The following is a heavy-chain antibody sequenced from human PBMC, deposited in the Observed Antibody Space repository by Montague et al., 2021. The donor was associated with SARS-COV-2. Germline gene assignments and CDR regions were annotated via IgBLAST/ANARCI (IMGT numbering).Heavy chain of an antibody. CDR3: ARAGGFDNSCYVGRLTTYYFDF. J-gene: IGHJ4*02. V-gene: IGHV4-39*07. Sequence: SETLSLTCTVSGASIRSSDHYWGWIRQPPGKGLEWIGSISYTGSSYYTPSLTSRITISVDTSRYQFSLELTSVTAADTAIYYCARAGGFDNSCYVGRLTTYYFDFWGQGLLVTVSS. CDR1: GASIRSSDHY. D-gene: IGHD3-22*01. CDR2: ISYTGSS.